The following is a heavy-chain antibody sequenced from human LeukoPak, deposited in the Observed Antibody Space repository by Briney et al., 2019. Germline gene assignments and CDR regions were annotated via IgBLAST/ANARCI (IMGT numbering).Heavy chain of an antibody. CDR2: INNDGSSA. CDR3: ARVGIGNYYFYFGMDV. CDR1: GFTFRSYW. V-gene: IGHV3-74*01. Sequence: QSGGSLRLSCTASGFTFRSYWMHWVRQAPGKGLVWVARINNDGSSAIYADSVKGRFTSSRDNAKSTLYLQMNSLRAEDTAVYYCARVGIGNYYFYFGMDVWGQGTTVTVSS. J-gene: IGHJ6*02.